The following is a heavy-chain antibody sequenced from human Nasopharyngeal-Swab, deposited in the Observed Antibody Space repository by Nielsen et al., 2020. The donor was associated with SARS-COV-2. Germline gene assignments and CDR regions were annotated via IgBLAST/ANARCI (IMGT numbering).Heavy chain of an antibody. Sequence: SSVKVSCKASGGTFSSYAISWVRQAPGQGLEWMGGIIPIFGTANYAQKFQGRVTITADKSASTAYMELSSLRSEDTAVYYCARDLDLLWFGESNSYYYYGMDVWGQGTTVTVSS. D-gene: IGHD3-10*01. V-gene: IGHV1-69*06. CDR2: IIPIFGTA. CDR1: GGTFSSYA. CDR3: ARDLDLLWFGESNSYYYYGMDV. J-gene: IGHJ6*02.